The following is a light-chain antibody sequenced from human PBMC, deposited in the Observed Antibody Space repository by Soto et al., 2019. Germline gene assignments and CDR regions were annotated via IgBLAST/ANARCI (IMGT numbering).Light chain of an antibody. V-gene: IGKV1-6*01. CDR3: LQDHNYPWT. J-gene: IGKJ1*01. CDR1: QDIRND. CDR2: AAS. Sequence: AIQMTQSPSSLSASVGDIVTITCRASQDIRNDLGWYQEKPRQAPKLLIYAASKLQSGVPSRFSGSGSGTDFTLIISSLQPEDFATYYCLQDHNYPWTFGQGTKVEI.